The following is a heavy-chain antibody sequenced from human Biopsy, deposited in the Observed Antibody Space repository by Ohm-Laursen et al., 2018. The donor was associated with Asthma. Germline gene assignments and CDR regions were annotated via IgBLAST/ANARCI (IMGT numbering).Heavy chain of an antibody. CDR2: ISVYNGNT. V-gene: IGHV1-18*01. CDR1: GYTFNSAG. J-gene: IGHJ3*02. Sequence: SVKVSCKASGYTFNSAGITWVRQAPGQGLEWMGWISVYNGNTKVAQKLQDRVTMITDTSTSTAYMDLSSLRSEDTAVYYCARTYYDFLTGQVNDAFAIWGQGTMVTVSS. CDR3: ARTYYDFLTGQVNDAFAI. D-gene: IGHD3-9*01.